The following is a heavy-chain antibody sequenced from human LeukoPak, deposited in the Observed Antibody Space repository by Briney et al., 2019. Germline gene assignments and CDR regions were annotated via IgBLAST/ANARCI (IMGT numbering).Heavy chain of an antibody. CDR1: GGSISSYY. J-gene: IGHJ4*02. CDR3: ASGVEQQLFDY. CDR2: IYYSGST. Sequence: PSETLSLTCTVSGGSISSYYWSWIRQPPGKGLEWIGYIYYSGSTNYNPSLKSRVTISVDTSKNQFSLKLSSVTAADTAVYYCASGVEQQLFDYWGQGTLVTVSS. V-gene: IGHV4-59*01. D-gene: IGHD6-13*01.